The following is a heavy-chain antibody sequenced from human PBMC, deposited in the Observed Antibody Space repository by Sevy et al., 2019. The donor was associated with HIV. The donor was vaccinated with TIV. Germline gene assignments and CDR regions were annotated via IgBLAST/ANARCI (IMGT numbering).Heavy chain of an antibody. J-gene: IGHJ3*02. V-gene: IGHV1-46*01. CDR1: GYTFTSYY. CDR3: AREPSGQCGALGAFDI. Sequence: ASVKVSCKASGYTFTSYYMHWVRQAPGQGLEWMGIINPSGGSTSYAQKFQGRVTMTRDTSTSTVYMELSSLRSEDTAVYYCAREPSGQCGALGAFDIWGQGTMVTVSS. D-gene: IGHD2-21*01. CDR2: INPSGGST.